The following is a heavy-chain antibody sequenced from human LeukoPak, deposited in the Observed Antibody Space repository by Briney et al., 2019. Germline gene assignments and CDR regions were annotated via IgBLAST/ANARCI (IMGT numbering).Heavy chain of an antibody. V-gene: IGHV4-59*01. CDR2: IYYSGST. CDR3: ARDRYGSGSYFDY. Sequence: SETLSLTCSVSGGSISSYYWSWIRQPSGKGLEWIGYIYYSGSTNYNPSLKSRVTISVDTSKNQFSLKLSSVTAADTAVYYCARDRYGSGSYFDYWGQGTLVTVSS. CDR1: GGSISSYY. J-gene: IGHJ4*02. D-gene: IGHD3-10*01.